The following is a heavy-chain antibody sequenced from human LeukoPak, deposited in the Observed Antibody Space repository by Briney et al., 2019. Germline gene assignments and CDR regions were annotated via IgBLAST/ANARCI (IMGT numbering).Heavy chain of an antibody. D-gene: IGHD4-17*01. CDR3: ARERAGNGYGDYRLYYFDY. CDR2: IKPNSGGT. Sequence: ASVKVSCKASGYSFADYYMHWVRQAPGQGLEWMGWIKPNSGGTRSAQKFQGRVTMTRDTSISTAYMELSRLRSDDTAVYYCARERAGNGYGDYRLYYFDYWGQGTLVTVSS. V-gene: IGHV1-2*02. J-gene: IGHJ4*02. CDR1: GYSFADYY.